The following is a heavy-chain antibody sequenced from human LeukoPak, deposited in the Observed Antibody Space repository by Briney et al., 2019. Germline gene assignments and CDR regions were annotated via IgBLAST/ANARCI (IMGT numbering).Heavy chain of an antibody. D-gene: IGHD1-1*01. CDR2: ISGSGGTT. CDR3: ARDHAGSFDY. V-gene: IGHV3-23*01. CDR1: GFTFSNYA. J-gene: IGHJ4*02. Sequence: GGSLRLSCAASGFTFSNYAMSWVRQAPGKGLEWVSVISGSGGTTYYVDSVKGRFTISRDSPKNTLYLQMNSLRAEDTAVYYCARDHAGSFDYWGQGTLVTVSS.